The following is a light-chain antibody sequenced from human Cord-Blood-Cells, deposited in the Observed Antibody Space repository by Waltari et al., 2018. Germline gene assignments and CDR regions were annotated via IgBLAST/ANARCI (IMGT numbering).Light chain of an antibody. J-gene: IGLJ1*01. V-gene: IGLV2-14*01. Sequence: QSALTQPASVSGSPGQSITISCTRTSSDVGGYKYVTWYQQHPGKAPKLMIYDVSKRPSGVSNRFSGSKSGNTASLTISGLQAEDEADYYCSSYTSSSPYVFGTGTKVTVL. CDR2: DVS. CDR3: SSYTSSSPYV. CDR1: SSDVGGYKY.